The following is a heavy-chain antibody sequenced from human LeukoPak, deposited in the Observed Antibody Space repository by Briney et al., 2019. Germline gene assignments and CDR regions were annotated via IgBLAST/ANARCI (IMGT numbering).Heavy chain of an antibody. V-gene: IGHV1-69*06. CDR1: GGTFSSYA. J-gene: IGHJ5*02. CDR2: IIPIFGTA. CDR3: ARHAWGDYVWGTLNWFDP. D-gene: IGHD3-16*01. Sequence: SVKVSCKASGGTFSSYAISWVRQAPGQGLEWMGGIIPIFGTANYAQKFQGRVTITADKSTSTAYMELSSLRSEDTAVYYCARHAWGDYVWGTLNWFDPWGQGTLVTVSS.